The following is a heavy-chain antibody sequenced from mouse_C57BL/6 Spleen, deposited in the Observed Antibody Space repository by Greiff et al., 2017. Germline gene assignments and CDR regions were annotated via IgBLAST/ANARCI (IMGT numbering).Heavy chain of an antibody. D-gene: IGHD1-1*01. Sequence: VQLKESGGDLVKPGGSLKLSCAASGFTFSSYGMSWVRQTPDKRLEWVATISSGGSYTYYPDSVKGRFTISRNNAKNTLYLQMSSLKAEDTAMYYCARGDYGSSIDYWGQGTTLTVSS. V-gene: IGHV5-6*01. CDR2: ISSGGSYT. J-gene: IGHJ2*01. CDR1: GFTFSSYG. CDR3: ARGDYGSSIDY.